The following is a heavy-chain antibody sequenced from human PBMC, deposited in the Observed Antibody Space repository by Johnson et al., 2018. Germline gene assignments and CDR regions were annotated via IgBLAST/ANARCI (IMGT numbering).Heavy chain of an antibody. D-gene: IGHD6-13*01. CDR1: GFTFSSYA. V-gene: IGHV3-30-3*01. J-gene: IGHJ1*01. CDR3: ARDWVAAAGHEYFQH. Sequence: VQLVESGGGVVQPGRSLRLSCAASGFTFSSYAMHWVRQAPGKGLEWVAVISYDGSNKYYADSVKGRFTISRYNSKNTLYLQMNSLRAEDTAGYYCARDWVAAAGHEYFQHWGQGTLVTVSS. CDR2: ISYDGSNK.